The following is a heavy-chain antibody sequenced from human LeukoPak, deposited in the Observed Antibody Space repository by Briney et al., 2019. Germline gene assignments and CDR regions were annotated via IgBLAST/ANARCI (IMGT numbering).Heavy chain of an antibody. CDR2: ISAYNGNT. CDR1: GYAFTSYG. Sequence: VASVKVSCKASGYAFTSYGISWVRQAPGQGLEWMGWISAYNGNTNYAQKLQGRVTMTTDTSTSTAYMELRSLRSDDTAVYYCAREWELNYYYYGMDVWGQGTTVNASS. CDR3: AREWELNYYYYGMDV. J-gene: IGHJ6*02. V-gene: IGHV1-18*01. D-gene: IGHD1-26*01.